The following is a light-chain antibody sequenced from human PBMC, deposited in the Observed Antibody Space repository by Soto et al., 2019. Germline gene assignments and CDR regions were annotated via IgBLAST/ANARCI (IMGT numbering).Light chain of an antibody. Sequence: SLRSQPASVCASPGQSITISCTGTSIDFGNYNLVSWYQQHPGKVPKLILFEVNKRPSGVSGRFSGYKSGNTASLTISGLQAEDEADYYCCSFTSSNTHVFGTGTTVTV. CDR1: SIDFGNYNL. CDR2: EVN. CDR3: CSFTSSNTHV. V-gene: IGLV2-23*02. J-gene: IGLJ1*01.